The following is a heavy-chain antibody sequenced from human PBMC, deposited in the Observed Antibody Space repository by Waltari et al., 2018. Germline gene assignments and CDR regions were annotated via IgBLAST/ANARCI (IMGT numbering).Heavy chain of an antibody. CDR2: IYTSGST. D-gene: IGHD5-18*01. CDR1: GGSISSYY. Sequence: QVQLQESGPGLVKPSETLSLTCTVSGGSISSYYWSWIRQPAGKGLAWIGRIYTSGSTNYNPTLKGRVTITADTATDTAYMELSSLRSEDTAVYYWATRRGTGYSYGGGYAVDIWGQGTMVTVSS. CDR3: ATRRGTGYSYGGGYAVDI. J-gene: IGHJ3*02. V-gene: IGHV4-4*07.